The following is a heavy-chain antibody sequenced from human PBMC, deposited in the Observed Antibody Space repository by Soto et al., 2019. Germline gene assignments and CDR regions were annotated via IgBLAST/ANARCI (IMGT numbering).Heavy chain of an antibody. Sequence: GGSLRLSCAASGFTFSRYAIYWVRQAPGKGLEYVSAISNNGGSTYYANSVKGRFTISRDNSKNTLYLQMGSLRAEDMAVYYCAREFEGFIAAAGDYYYYMDVWGKGTTVTVSS. V-gene: IGHV3-64*01. CDR2: ISNNGGST. CDR1: GFTFSRYA. CDR3: AREFEGFIAAAGDYYYYMDV. D-gene: IGHD6-13*01. J-gene: IGHJ6*03.